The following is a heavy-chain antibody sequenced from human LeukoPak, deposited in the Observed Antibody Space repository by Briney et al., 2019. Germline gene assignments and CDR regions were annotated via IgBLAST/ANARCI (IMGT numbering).Heavy chain of an antibody. J-gene: IGHJ4*02. V-gene: IGHV4-59*01. D-gene: IGHD1-26*01. CDR3: ARGTYSGSYSFDY. CDR1: GGSISSYY. Sequence: SETLSLTCTVSGGSISSYYWSWIRQPPGKGLEWIGYIYYSGSTNYNPSLKSRVTKSVDTSKNQFSLKLSSVTAADTAVYYCARGTYSGSYSFDYWGQGTLVTVSS. CDR2: IYYSGST.